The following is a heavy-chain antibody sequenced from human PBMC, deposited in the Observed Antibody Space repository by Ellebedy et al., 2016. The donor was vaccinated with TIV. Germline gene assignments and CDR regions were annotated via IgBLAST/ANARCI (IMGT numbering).Heavy chain of an antibody. Sequence: GESLKISCAASGFSFRSYWMSWVRQAPGKGLEWVANIYQDGGVQYYVDSVKGRFTISRDNADNSLFLQMNSLRAEDTAVYYCARRGSYDDYAVQINSWFDTWGRGTLVAVSS. CDR1: GFSFRSYW. CDR2: IYQDGGVQ. CDR3: ARRGSYDDYAVQINSWFDT. V-gene: IGHV3-7*01. J-gene: IGHJ5*02. D-gene: IGHD3-16*01.